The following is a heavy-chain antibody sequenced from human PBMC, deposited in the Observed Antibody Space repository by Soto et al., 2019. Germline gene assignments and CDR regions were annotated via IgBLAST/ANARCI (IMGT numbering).Heavy chain of an antibody. CDR3: ARDQEYSTSGLYWFDP. CDR2: IRAYNGDT. D-gene: IGHD6-6*01. Sequence: ASAKVSCKASVYPFTSYGIAWLRQAPGQDLEWMGWIRAYNGDTNYAQRLQGRVTMTTDTSTSTVYMELKSLKSDDPAVYYCARDQEYSTSGLYWFDPWGQGTLVTVSS. J-gene: IGHJ5*02. CDR1: VYPFTSYG. V-gene: IGHV1-18*04.